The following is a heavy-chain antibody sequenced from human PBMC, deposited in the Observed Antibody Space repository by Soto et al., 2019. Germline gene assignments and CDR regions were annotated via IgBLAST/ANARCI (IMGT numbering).Heavy chain of an antibody. Sequence: TLSLTCTVSGGSISSYYWSWIRQPPGKGLEWIGYIYYSGSTNYNPSLKSRVTISVDTSKNQFSLKLSSVTAADTAVYYCARGRLSFDPWGQGTLVTVSS. D-gene: IGHD1-1*01. J-gene: IGHJ5*02. V-gene: IGHV4-59*01. CDR1: GGSISSYY. CDR2: IYYSGST. CDR3: ARGRLSFDP.